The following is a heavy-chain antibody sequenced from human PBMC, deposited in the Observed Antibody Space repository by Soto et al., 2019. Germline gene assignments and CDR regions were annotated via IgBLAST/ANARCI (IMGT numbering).Heavy chain of an antibody. J-gene: IGHJ4*01. V-gene: IGHV1-18*01. CDR2: ISAYNGNT. CDR3: ARGPTISDY. Sequence: QVQLVQSGAEVKKPGASVKVSCKASGYTFTSYGISWVRQAPGQGLQWMGWISAYNGNTNYAQKLQGRVTMTTDTPTSTADIELRRLTSQDTAVSHRARGPTISDYWGPGAL. CDR1: GYTFTSYG.